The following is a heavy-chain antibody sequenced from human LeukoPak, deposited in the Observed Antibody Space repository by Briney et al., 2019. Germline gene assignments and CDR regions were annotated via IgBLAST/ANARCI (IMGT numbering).Heavy chain of an antibody. J-gene: IGHJ5*02. CDR1: GYTFTSYG. D-gene: IGHD3-22*01. V-gene: IGHV1-18*01. Sequence: ASVKDSCKASGYTFTSYGISWVRQAPGQGLEWMGWISAYNGNTNYAQKLQGRVTMTTDTSTSTAYMELRSLRSDDTAVYYCASISYDSSGRIWFDPWGQGTMVTISS. CDR2: ISAYNGNT. CDR3: ASISYDSSGRIWFDP.